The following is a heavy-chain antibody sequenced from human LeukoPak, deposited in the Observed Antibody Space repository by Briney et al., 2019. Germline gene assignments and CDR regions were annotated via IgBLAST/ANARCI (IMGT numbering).Heavy chain of an antibody. CDR2: INPNRGGT. J-gene: IGHJ3*02. CDR3: ASLYYDSSGYSYDAFDI. V-gene: IGHV1-2*02. Sequence: ASVKVSCKASGYTFTGYYMHWVRQAPGQGLEWMGWINPNRGGTNYAQKFQGRVTMTRDTSVSTAYMELSRLRSDDTAVYYCASLYYDSSGYSYDAFDIWGQGTMVTVSS. D-gene: IGHD3-22*01. CDR1: GYTFTGYY.